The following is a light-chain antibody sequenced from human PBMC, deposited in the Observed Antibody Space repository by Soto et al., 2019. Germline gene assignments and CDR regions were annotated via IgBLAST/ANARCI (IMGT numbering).Light chain of an antibody. J-gene: IGKJ1*01. CDR1: QSVSSN. Sequence: EIVMTQSPATLSVSPGERATLSCRASQSVSSNLAWYQQKPGQAPRLLIYGASTRATGIPARFSGGGSGTEFTLPISSLQSEDFAIYFCQQYNNWPPDRTFVQGTKVEIK. CDR3: QQYNNWPPDRT. V-gene: IGKV3-15*01. CDR2: GAS.